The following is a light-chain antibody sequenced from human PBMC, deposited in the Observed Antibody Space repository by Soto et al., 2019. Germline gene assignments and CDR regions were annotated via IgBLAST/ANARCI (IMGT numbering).Light chain of an antibody. CDR3: AAWDDSLNGYV. Sequence: QSVLTQPPSASGTPRQRVTIYCSGSSSNIGSNPVNWYQHLPGTAPKLLTYSNNQRPSGVPDRFSGSKSGASASLAISGLQSEDETDYYCAAWDDSLNGYVFGTGTKLTVL. J-gene: IGLJ1*01. CDR1: SSNIGSNP. V-gene: IGLV1-44*01. CDR2: SNN.